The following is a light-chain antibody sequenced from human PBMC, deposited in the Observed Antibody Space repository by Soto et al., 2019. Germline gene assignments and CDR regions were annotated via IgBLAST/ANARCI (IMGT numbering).Light chain of an antibody. CDR1: QGIRYD. V-gene: IGKV1-6*01. J-gene: IGKJ1*01. CDR3: LQDYNYPWT. Sequence: IQITQAPTSLSPSLGHRVTNTCRASQGIRYDLGWYQQKPGKAPKLLIYAASSLQSGVPSRFSGRGSGTDITLTISSLQPEDFATYYCLQDYNYPWTFGQGTKVDIK. CDR2: AAS.